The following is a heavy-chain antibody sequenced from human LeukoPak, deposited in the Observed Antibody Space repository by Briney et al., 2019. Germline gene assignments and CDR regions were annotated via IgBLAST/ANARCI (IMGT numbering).Heavy chain of an antibody. Sequence: GGSLRLSCAASGFTFSSYGMHWVRQAPGKGLEWVAFIRYDGSNKYYADSVKGRFTISRDNSKNTLYLQMNSLRAEDTAVYYCARVKSIFGVVIIRDYFDYWGQGTLVTVSS. CDR3: ARVKSIFGVVIIRDYFDY. J-gene: IGHJ4*02. D-gene: IGHD3-3*01. V-gene: IGHV3-30*02. CDR1: GFTFSSYG. CDR2: IRYDGSNK.